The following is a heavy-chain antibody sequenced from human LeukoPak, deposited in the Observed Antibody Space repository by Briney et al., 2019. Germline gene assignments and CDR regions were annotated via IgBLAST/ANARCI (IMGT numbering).Heavy chain of an antibody. V-gene: IGHV4-4*07. CDR3: ARDSGTTGEVKFDP. J-gene: IGHJ5*02. CDR1: GGSISSY. D-gene: IGHD3-10*01. Sequence: SETLSLTCTVSGGSISSYWSWIRPPAGKGLEWIGRIYGSGSTDYNPSLKSRVTMSIDTSKNQFSLNLISVTAADTAVYYCARDSGTTGEVKFDPWGQGTLVTVSS. CDR2: IYGSGST.